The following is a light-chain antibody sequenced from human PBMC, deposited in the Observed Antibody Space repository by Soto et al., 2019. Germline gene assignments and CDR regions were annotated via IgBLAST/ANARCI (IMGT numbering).Light chain of an antibody. V-gene: IGKV3-15*01. CDR3: QQYNYWPPWT. CDR2: DAS. Sequence: ILMTQSPATLSVSPGERATLSCRASQSVSNNLVWYQQKPGQAPRLLIYDASTRATGIPARFSGSGSGTEFTLTISGLQSEDFAVYYCQQYNYWPPWTFGQGTKVEIK. J-gene: IGKJ1*01. CDR1: QSVSNN.